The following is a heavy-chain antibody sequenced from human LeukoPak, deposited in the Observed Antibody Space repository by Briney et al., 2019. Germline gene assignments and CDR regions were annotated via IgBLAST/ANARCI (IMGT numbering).Heavy chain of an antibody. CDR1: GYTFFIYG. Sequence: ASVKVSCKASGYTFFIYGISWVRQAPGQGLEWMGWISANSGNRDYAQKLQGRVTMTTDTSTSTAYMELRSLRSDDTAVYYCARRSRDGYNSPLDYWGQGTLVTVSS. J-gene: IGHJ4*02. CDR3: ARRSRDGYNSPLDY. D-gene: IGHD5-24*01. CDR2: ISANSGNR. V-gene: IGHV1-18*01.